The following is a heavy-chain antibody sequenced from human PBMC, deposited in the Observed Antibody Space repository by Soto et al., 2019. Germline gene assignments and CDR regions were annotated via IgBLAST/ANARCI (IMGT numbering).Heavy chain of an antibody. CDR2: ITYDGFTQ. V-gene: IGHV3-30*03. D-gene: IGHD6-6*01. Sequence: QVHLVQSGGGVVQPGRSLRLSCAASGFTFSNDAMHWVRQAPGKGLEWVAVITYDGFTQNYADSVRGRFTVSRDNSKSTLSLQMNGLRPDDTAVYYCGRGPFSSSYIDYWGQGTLVTVSS. J-gene: IGHJ4*02. CDR3: GRGPFSSSYIDY. CDR1: GFTFSNDA.